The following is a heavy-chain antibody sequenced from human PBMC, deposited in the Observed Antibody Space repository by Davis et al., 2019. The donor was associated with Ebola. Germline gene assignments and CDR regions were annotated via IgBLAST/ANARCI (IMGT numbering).Heavy chain of an antibody. V-gene: IGHV3-23*01. J-gene: IGHJ4*02. CDR3: ARAYSSSPLGY. D-gene: IGHD6-6*01. CDR1: GFPLRNSA. CDR2: ISGSGGST. Sequence: GGSLRLSCAASGFPLRNSAMNWVRQAPGKGLEWVSSISGSGGSTFYANSVKGRFTISRDNAKNSRYLQMNSLRAEETAVYYCARAYSSSPLGYWGQGTLVTVSS.